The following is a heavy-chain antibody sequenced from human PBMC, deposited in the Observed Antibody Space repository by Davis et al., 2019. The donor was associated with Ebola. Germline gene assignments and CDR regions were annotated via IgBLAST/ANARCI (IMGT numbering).Heavy chain of an antibody. CDR2: IHYSGST. CDR3: ARPVGVYYHYFDY. CDR1: GGSISSYY. V-gene: IGHV4-59*01. J-gene: IGHJ4*02. D-gene: IGHD1-26*01. Sequence: MPSETLSLTCTVSGGSISSYYWSWIRQPPGKGLEWIGYIHYSGSTKYNPSLKSRVTISVDTSKNQVSLKLSSVTAADTAVYYCARPVGVYYHYFDYWGQGTLVTVSS.